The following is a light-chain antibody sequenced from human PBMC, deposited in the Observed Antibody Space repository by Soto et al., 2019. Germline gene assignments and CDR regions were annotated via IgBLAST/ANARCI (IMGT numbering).Light chain of an antibody. V-gene: IGKV3-20*01. CDR1: QTVRSNY. Sequence: EIELTQSPGTLSLSPGERATLSCRASQTVRSNYLAWYQQKPGQAPRLLIYGASKRATGIPDRFSGSGSGTDFTLTISRLEPEDFAIYSCQQYGDSSMYSFGQGTKLEVK. CDR2: GAS. CDR3: QQYGDSSMYS. J-gene: IGKJ2*03.